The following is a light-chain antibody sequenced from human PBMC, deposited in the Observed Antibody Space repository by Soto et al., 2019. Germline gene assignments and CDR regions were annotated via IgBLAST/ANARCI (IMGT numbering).Light chain of an antibody. CDR2: GAS. CDR3: QQSVGVPVT. Sequence: IQMTQSPPSLSASVEDRVTITCRASQSISTYLNWYQQKPGKAPKLLIFGASTLQSGVPSRFSGSGSGTDFNFTITSLQPEDFATYYCQQSVGVPVTFGQGTRLEIK. V-gene: IGKV1-39*01. J-gene: IGKJ5*01. CDR1: QSISTY.